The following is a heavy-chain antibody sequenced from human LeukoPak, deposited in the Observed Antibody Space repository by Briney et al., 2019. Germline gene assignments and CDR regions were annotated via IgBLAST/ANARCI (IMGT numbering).Heavy chain of an antibody. CDR1: GFTFSSYS. CDR2: ISSSSSYI. Sequence: GGSLRLSCVASGFTFSSYSMNWVRQAPGKGLEWVSSISSSSSYIYYADSVKGRFTISRDNAKNSLYLQMNSLRAEDTAVYYCARDVGIAVAGPLRYWGQGTLVTVSS. J-gene: IGHJ4*02. CDR3: ARDVGIAVAGPLRY. V-gene: IGHV3-21*01. D-gene: IGHD6-19*01.